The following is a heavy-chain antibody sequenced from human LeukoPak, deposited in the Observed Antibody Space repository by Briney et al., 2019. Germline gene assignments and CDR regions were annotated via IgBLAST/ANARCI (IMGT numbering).Heavy chain of an antibody. D-gene: IGHD3-22*01. V-gene: IGHV3-21*01. CDR3: ARVSGYYRYYFDY. CDR1: GFTFSSYS. CDR2: ISGSSYYI. Sequence: GGSLRLSCAASGFTFSSYSMNWVRQAPGKGLEWVSSISGSSYYIYYADSVKGRFTISRDNAKNSLYLQMNSLRAEDTAVYYCARVSGYYRYYFDYWGQGTLVTVSS. J-gene: IGHJ4*02.